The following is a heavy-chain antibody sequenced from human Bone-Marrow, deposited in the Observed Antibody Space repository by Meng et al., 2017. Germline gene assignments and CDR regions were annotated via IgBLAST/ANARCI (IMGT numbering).Heavy chain of an antibody. CDR1: GDSISSDNW. CDR2: VYHRGDT. J-gene: IGHJ4*02. CDR3: GRDQGRELINH. Sequence: QVQLQESGPGLVKPSGALSLTCTVSGDSISSDNWWSWVRQPPGKGLEWIGEVYHRGDTNYNPSLKSRVDISVDKSKNQFYLSLFSVTAADTAVYYCGRDQGRELINHWGQGTLVTVSS. V-gene: IGHV4-4*02. D-gene: IGHD1-7*01.